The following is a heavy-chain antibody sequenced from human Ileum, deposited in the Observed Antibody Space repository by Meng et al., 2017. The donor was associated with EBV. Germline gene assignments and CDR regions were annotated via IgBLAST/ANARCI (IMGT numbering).Heavy chain of an antibody. CDR2: IYYSGTT. CDR3: ARRYYGVPFDN. J-gene: IGHJ4*02. CDR1: GVSLGSSAYY. Sequence: QLQLQESGPGQLNPSETLSLTCTVSGVSLGSSAYYWGWIRQTPGRGLEWIGNIYYSGTTYYNLSLKSRVTISLDTSKNQFSLKVTSVTAADTAVYYCARRYYGVPFDNWGQGTLVTVSS. V-gene: IGHV4-39*07. D-gene: IGHD3-3*01.